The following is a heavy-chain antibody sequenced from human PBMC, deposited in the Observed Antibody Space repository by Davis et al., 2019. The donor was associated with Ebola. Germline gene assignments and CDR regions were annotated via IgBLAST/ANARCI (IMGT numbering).Heavy chain of an antibody. V-gene: IGHV4-34*01. D-gene: IGHD6-13*01. CDR1: GGSFSGYY. CDR2: INHSGST. J-gene: IGHJ4*02. CDR3: TSGYSSSHQGFNDY. Sequence: MPSETLSLTCAVYGGSFSGYYWSWIRQPPGKGLEWIGEINHSGSTNYNPSLKSRVTISVDTSKNQFSLKLSSVTAADTAVYYCTSGYSSSHQGFNDYWGQGTLVTVSS.